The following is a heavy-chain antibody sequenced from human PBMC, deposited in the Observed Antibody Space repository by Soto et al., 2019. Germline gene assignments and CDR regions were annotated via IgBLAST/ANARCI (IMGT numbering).Heavy chain of an antibody. CDR2: IIPILGIA. J-gene: IGHJ5*02. CDR1: GCTFSSYT. V-gene: IGHV1-69*02. Sequence: GASVKVSCKASGCTFSSYTLSWVRQAPGQGLEWMGRIIPILGIANYAQKFQGRVTITADKSTSTAYMELSSLRSEDTAVYHCARLAAAGTFWFDPWGQGTLVTVSS. CDR3: ARLAAAGTFWFDP. D-gene: IGHD6-13*01.